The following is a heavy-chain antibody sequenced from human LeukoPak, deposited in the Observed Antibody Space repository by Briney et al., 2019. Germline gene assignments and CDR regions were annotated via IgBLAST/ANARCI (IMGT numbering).Heavy chain of an antibody. J-gene: IGHJ4*02. CDR3: ARGASSSWYTGYDY. CDR1: GGSISTYY. Sequence: PSETLSLTCTVSGGSISTYYWTWILQSPEKGLEWIGHIYFSGNTNYNPSLKSRVTISVDTSKNQFSLNLTSVTAADTAVYYCARGASSSWYTGYDYWGQGNLVTVSS. V-gene: IGHV4-59*01. D-gene: IGHD6-13*01. CDR2: IYFSGNT.